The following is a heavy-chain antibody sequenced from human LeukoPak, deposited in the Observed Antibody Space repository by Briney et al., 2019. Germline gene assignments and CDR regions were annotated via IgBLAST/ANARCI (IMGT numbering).Heavy chain of an antibody. J-gene: IGHJ4*02. CDR2: NSVSGGST. CDR3: AKGRREGCTYSICFGTDY. Sequence: GGSLRLSCAVSGFTFSSYTMSWVRQAPGKGLEWVSGNSVSGGSTYYADSVKGRSTISRDNSKNTLYLQMNSLRAEDTAVYYCAKGRREGCTYSICFGTDYWGQGPLVTVSS. V-gene: IGHV3-23*01. CDR1: GFTFSSYT. D-gene: IGHD3-16*01.